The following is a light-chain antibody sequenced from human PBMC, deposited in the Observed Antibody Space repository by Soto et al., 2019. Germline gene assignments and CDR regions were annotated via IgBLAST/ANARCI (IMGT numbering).Light chain of an antibody. CDR2: AAS. J-gene: IGKJ5*01. V-gene: IGKV1-8*01. CDR3: QQYYSYPCT. CDR1: QGISSY. Sequence: AIRMTQSPSSFSASTGDRVTITCRASQGISSYLTWYQQKPGKAPKLLIYAASTLQSGVPSRFSGSGSGTDFTLTISCLQSEDFATYYCQQYYSYPCTCGQGTRLEIK.